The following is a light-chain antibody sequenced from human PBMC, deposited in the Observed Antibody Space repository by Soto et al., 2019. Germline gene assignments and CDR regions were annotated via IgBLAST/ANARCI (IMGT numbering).Light chain of an antibody. CDR2: DTS. V-gene: IGKV3-15*01. J-gene: IGKJ4*01. CDR3: QHYVTWPLT. CDR1: QSIRNS. Sequence: MTQSPSSLSSSVGNRVTLTCRASQSIRNSLAWYQQKPGQAPRLLIYDTSTRATGVPTRFSGSRSGAEFTLTISSLQSEDFAVYYCQHYVTWPLTFGGGTKVDTK.